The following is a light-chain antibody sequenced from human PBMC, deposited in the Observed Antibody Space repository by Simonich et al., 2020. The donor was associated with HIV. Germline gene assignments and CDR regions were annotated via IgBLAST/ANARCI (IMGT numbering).Light chain of an antibody. Sequence: QPVLTQPPSASASLGASVPLTCTLSSDYSHYKVDWYQERPGKGPRFGMRGGPGGILGAKGDGIPDRFSVSGSGLNRYLTIKNIQEEDESDYHCGADHGSVSNLVSDWVFGGGTKLTVL. V-gene: IGLV9-49*01. CDR1: SDYSHYK. CDR3: GADHGSVSNLVSDWV. J-gene: IGLJ3*02. CDR2: GGPGGILG.